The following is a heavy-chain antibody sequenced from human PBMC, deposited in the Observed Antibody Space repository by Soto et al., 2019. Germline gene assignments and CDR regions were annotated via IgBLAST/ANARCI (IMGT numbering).Heavy chain of an antibody. Sequence: EVQLLESGGGLVQPGGSLRLSCAASGFTFNAYAMTWVRQAPGKGLEWVSAIGGSGGNRYYADSVRGRFTISRDNSKDTVDLQMNSLRVEDTAVYYCARVASAYIHSVDNWGQGILVTVSS. CDR3: ARVASAYIHSVDN. D-gene: IGHD2-15*01. CDR1: GFTFNAYA. CDR2: IGGSGGNR. V-gene: IGHV3-23*01. J-gene: IGHJ4*02.